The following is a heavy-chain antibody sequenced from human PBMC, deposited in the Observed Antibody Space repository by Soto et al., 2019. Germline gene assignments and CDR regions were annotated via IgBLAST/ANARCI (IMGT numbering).Heavy chain of an antibody. CDR3: ARVVLSRGNFTTGKLFDY. CDR1: GYSFTGYS. CDR2: INPKSGGT. V-gene: IGHV1-2*02. D-gene: IGHD1-1*01. Sequence: ASVKVSCKTSGYSFTGYSVHWVRQAPGHGPEWMGWINPKSGGTKYAQKFQGRVTMTRDTSISTVFMELSRVTSGDTAVYYCARVVLSRGNFTTGKLFDYWGQGSLVTVSS. J-gene: IGHJ4*02.